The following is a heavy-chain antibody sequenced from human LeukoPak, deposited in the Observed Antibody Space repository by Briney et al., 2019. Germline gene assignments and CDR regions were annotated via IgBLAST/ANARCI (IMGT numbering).Heavy chain of an antibody. J-gene: IGHJ4*02. Sequence: SETLSLTCTVSGGSISSGSYYWSWIRQPAGKGLEWIGRIYTSGSTNYNPSLKSRVTISVDTSKNQFSLKLSSVTAADTAVYYYANSPRRDGYNYYYWGQGTLVTVSS. CDR2: IYTSGST. CDR1: GGSISSGSYY. V-gene: IGHV4-61*02. D-gene: IGHD5-24*01. CDR3: ANSPRRDGYNYYY.